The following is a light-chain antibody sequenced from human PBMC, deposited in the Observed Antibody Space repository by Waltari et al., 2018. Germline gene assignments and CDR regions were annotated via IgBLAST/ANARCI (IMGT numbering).Light chain of an antibody. Sequence: QSVLTQPPSVSGAPGQRVTISCTGSGSNIGACYDVHRNQQLPRADPKLLILGSSTAPLGVPDRFFSSTSGTSASLAITGLQAEDAADYYCQSYDTSLSVVFGGGTKLTVL. CDR2: GSS. V-gene: IGLV1-40*01. CDR1: GSNIGACYD. J-gene: IGLJ3*02. CDR3: QSYDTSLSVV.